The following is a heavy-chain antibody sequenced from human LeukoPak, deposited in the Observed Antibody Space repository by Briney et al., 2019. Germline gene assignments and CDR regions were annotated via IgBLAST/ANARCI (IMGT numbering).Heavy chain of an antibody. CDR2: IYTSGNT. V-gene: IGHV4-61*02. D-gene: IGHD2/OR15-2a*01. CDR1: GGSISSGSSY. J-gene: IGHJ5*02. Sequence: SQTLSLTCTVSGGSISSGSSYWSWIRQPAGKGLEWIGRIYTSGNTNYKPSLQSRDTISVDTAKNQFSLRLSSVTAADTAVYYCTRGDNTWGQGTLVTVSS. CDR3: TRGDNT.